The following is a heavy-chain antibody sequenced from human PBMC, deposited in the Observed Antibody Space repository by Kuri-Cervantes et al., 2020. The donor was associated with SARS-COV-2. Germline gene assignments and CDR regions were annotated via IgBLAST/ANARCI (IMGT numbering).Heavy chain of an antibody. CDR2: IYYSGST. D-gene: IGHD6-13*01. CDR1: GASISSVYYY. Sequence: SETLSLTCTVSGASISSVYYYWSWIRQSPGKGLEWIGYIYYSGSTHYSPSLESRVTISIDRSNNQFSLKLSSVTAADTAVYYCAREEGVYSSSWYWFDPWGQGTLVTVSS. J-gene: IGHJ5*02. CDR3: AREEGVYSSSWYWFDP. V-gene: IGHV4-30-4*08.